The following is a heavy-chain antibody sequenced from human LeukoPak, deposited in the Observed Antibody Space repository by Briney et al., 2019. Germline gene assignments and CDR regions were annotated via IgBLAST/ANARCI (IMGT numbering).Heavy chain of an antibody. D-gene: IGHD3-22*01. Sequence: SETLSLTCTVSGGSISSYYWSWLRQPPGKRLEWIGYVSNIETTNYNPSLKSRVTISVDTSKNQFSLMLNSVTAADTAVYYCARPPHYYDTSGYSVWGQGTLVTVSS. J-gene: IGHJ4*02. V-gene: IGHV4-59*01. CDR1: GGSISSYY. CDR2: VSNIETT. CDR3: ARPPHYYDTSGYSV.